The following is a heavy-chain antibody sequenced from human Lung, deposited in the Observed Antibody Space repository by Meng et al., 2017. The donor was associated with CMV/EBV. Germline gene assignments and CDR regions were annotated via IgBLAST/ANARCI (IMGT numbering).Heavy chain of an antibody. V-gene: IGHV6-1*01. J-gene: IGHJ6*02. CDR1: GDSVSSNSAA. CDR3: ARDYYDSGAYYYTEEYYHGLDV. D-gene: IGHD3-22*01. Sequence: SQTRSLTCAIPGDSVSSNSAAWNWIRQSPSRGLEWLGRTYYRSKWYDDYAMAVKSRITINPDTAKNQFSLQLNSVTPEDTAVYYCARDYYDSGAYYYTEEYYHGLDVLGQGXTVTVSS. CDR2: TYYRSKWYD.